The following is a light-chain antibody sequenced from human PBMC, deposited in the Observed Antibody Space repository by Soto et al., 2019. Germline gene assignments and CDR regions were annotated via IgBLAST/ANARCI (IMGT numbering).Light chain of an antibody. Sequence: DIQVPQSPSTLSAYVGDRVTITCRASQTIRNCLAWYQQNPGKDAKRLLYAAATIQNGVPPSLCSSRASTKDSPITSSLLHAEYAANYYLQNNSSPPITFGQGTKVDIK. CDR3: LQNNSSPPIT. CDR2: AAA. J-gene: IGKJ1*01. CDR1: QTIRNC. V-gene: IGKV1-17*01.